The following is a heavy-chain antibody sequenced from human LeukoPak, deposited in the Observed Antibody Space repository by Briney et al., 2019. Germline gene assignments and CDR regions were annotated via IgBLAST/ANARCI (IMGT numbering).Heavy chain of an antibody. J-gene: IGHJ4*02. CDR1: GFTLSTSY. Sequence: PGGCLRLSCAASGFTLSTSYMRWVRQAPGKGLEWGSDIYSDGSTYYADSVKGRFTISRDNSKIMLYLQMNSLRAEDTAVYYCARDKFAGAWLQGFDYWGQGTLITVSS. CDR3: ARDKFAGAWLQGFDY. CDR2: IYSDGST. D-gene: IGHD5-24*01. V-gene: IGHV3-53*01.